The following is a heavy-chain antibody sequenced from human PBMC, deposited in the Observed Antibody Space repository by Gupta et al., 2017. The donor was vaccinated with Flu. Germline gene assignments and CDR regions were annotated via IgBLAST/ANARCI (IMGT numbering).Heavy chain of an antibody. D-gene: IGHD2-2*01. J-gene: IGHJ6*03. V-gene: IGHV3-30*18. CDR2: IASDVSHK. Sequence: QMQLEAPGGGVVQFGTSLRLPCAASGCTCSSNGMQWDREAPGKGMEWGADIASDVSHKDYAASVRGRFTISRDNSKNTLSLEMHSLRCEDTAVYYCAKDGPWTASCPYYCYYMDVWGKGTTVTVSS. CDR1: GCTCSSNG. CDR3: AKDGPWTASCPYYCYYMDV.